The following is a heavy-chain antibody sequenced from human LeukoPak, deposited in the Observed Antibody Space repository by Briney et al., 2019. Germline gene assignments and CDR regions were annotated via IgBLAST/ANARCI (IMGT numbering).Heavy chain of an antibody. J-gene: IGHJ4*02. V-gene: IGHV3-15*01. CDR1: GFTFSKAW. D-gene: IGHD3-9*01. CDR3: TTFYDILTGYLGRDY. CDR2: IKSKTDSGTT. Sequence: GGSLRLSCAASGFTFSKAWMSWVRQAPGKGLEWVGRIKSKTDSGTTDYAAPVKGRFTISRDDSKNTLYLKMNSLKTEDTAVYYCTTFYDILTGYLGRDYWGQGTLVTVSS.